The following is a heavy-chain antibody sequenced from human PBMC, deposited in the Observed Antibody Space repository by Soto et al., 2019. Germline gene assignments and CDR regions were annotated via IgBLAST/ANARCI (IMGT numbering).Heavy chain of an antibody. CDR1: GGSFSGYY. D-gene: IGHD3-3*01. Sequence: SETLSLTCAVYGGSFSGYYWSWIRQPPGKGLEWIGEINHSGSTNYNPSLKSRVTISVDTSKNQFSLKLSSVTAADTAVYYCARENLNYDFWSGKLNWFDPWGQGTLVTSPQ. J-gene: IGHJ5*02. CDR3: ARENLNYDFWSGKLNWFDP. CDR2: INHSGST. V-gene: IGHV4-34*01.